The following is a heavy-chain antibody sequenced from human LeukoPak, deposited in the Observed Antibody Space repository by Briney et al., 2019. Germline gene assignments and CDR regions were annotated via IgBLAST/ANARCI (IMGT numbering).Heavy chain of an antibody. CDR1: GGSISSYY. D-gene: IGHD2-21*02. J-gene: IGHJ4*02. CDR2: IYYSGST. Sequence: SETLSLTCTVSGGSISSYYWSWIRQPPGKGLEWIGYIYYSGSTNYNPSLKSRVTISVDTSKNQFSLKLSSVTAADTAVYYCARLWEPRDPAYCGGDCYSVRDYWGQGTLVTVSS. V-gene: IGHV4-59*08. CDR3: ARLWEPRDPAYCGGDCYSVRDY.